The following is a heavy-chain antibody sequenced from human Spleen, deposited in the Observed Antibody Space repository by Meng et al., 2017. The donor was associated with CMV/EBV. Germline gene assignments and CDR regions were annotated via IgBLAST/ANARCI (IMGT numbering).Heavy chain of an antibody. Sequence: FTLWSYWMSWVGQAPGKGLEWVANIKQDGSEKYYVDAVKGRFTISRDNAKNSLYLQMNSLRAEDTAVYYCARDSIDSSSWYSNYFDYWGQGTLVTVSS. D-gene: IGHD6-13*01. V-gene: IGHV3-7*01. CDR2: IKQDGSEK. CDR1: FTLWSYW. CDR3: ARDSIDSSSWYSNYFDY. J-gene: IGHJ4*02.